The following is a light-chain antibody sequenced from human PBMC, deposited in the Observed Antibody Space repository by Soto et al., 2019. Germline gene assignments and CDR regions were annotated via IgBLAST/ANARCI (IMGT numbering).Light chain of an antibody. CDR3: QQAYSKNT. V-gene: IGKV1-39*01. CDR1: QNIRTY. J-gene: IGKJ4*01. CDR2: AAS. Sequence: DIQMTQSPSSLSASVGDRVTIACRASQNIRTYLNWYQQNPGKAPKLLIYAASNLHSEVPSRFSGSGSGTDFTLNISSLQPEDFATYYCQQAYSKNTFGGGTKVEIK.